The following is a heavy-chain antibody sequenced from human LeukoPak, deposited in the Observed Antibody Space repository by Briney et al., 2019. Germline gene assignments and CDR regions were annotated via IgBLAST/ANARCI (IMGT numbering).Heavy chain of an antibody. J-gene: IGHJ4*02. Sequence: ASVKVSCKASGYTFTSYYMHWVRQAPGQGLEWMGIINPSGGSTSYAQKFQGRVTMTRDTSTSTVYMELSSLRSEDTAVYYCARVRGAAAGTRYFDYWGQGALVTVSS. CDR1: GYTFTSYY. D-gene: IGHD6-13*01. CDR2: INPSGGST. V-gene: IGHV1-46*01. CDR3: ARVRGAAAGTRYFDY.